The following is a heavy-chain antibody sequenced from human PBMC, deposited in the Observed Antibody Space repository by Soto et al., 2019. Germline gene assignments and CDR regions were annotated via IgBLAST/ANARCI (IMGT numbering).Heavy chain of an antibody. V-gene: IGHV4-4*07. CDR3: ARDGVAGEGQQLKRYYYYGMDV. J-gene: IGHJ6*02. CDR1: GGSISSYY. CDR2: IYTSGST. Sequence: SETLSLTCTVSGGSISSYYWSWIRQPAGKGLEWIGRIYTSGSTNYNPSLKSRVTMSVDTSKNQFSLKLSSVTAADTAVYYCARDGVAGEGQQLKRYYYYGMDVWGQGTTVTVSS. D-gene: IGHD6-13*01.